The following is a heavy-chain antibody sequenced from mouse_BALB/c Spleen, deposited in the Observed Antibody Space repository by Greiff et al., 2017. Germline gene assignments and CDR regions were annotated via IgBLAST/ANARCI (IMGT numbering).Heavy chain of an antibody. J-gene: IGHJ2*01. CDR3: ARAAYYDYENYFDY. CDR1: GFSLTSYG. Sequence: QVQLKESGPGLVQPSQSLSITCTVSGFSLTSYGVHWVRQPPGKGLEWLGVIWAGGSTNYNSALMSRLSISKDNSKSQVFLKMNSLQTDDTAMYYCARAAYYDYENYFDYWGQGTTLTVSS. V-gene: IGHV2-9*02. D-gene: IGHD2-4*01. CDR2: IWAGGST.